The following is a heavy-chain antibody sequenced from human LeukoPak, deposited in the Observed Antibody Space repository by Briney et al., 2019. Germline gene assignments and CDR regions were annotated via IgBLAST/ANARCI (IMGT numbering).Heavy chain of an antibody. CDR2: IYPGDSDT. CDR3: ARRPYCSTTNCPPLGDY. J-gene: IGHJ4*02. V-gene: IGHV5-51*01. CDR1: GYSFTSYW. D-gene: IGHD2-2*01. Sequence: PGESLKISCKGSGYSFTSYWIGWVRQMPGKGLEWMGIIYPGDSDTRYSPSFQGQVTISADKSISTAYLQWSSLKASDTAMYYCARRPYCSTTNCPPLGDYWGQGTLVTVSS.